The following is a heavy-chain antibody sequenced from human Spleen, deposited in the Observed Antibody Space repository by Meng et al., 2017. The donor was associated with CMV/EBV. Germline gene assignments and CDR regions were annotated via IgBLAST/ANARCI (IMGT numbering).Heavy chain of an antibody. CDR2: INPNSGDS. J-gene: IGHJ5*02. V-gene: IGHV1-2*02. CDR3: ARDYYDIEGHEYDCFDP. D-gene: IGHD3-9*01. Sequence: ASVKVSCKAPGYTFTGYYMHWVRQAPGQGLEWMGWINPNSGDSNYAQKLQDRVTMTRDTSITTAYMELSRLRSDDTAVYFCARDYYDIEGHEYDCFDPWGQGTLVTVSS. CDR1: GYTFTGYY.